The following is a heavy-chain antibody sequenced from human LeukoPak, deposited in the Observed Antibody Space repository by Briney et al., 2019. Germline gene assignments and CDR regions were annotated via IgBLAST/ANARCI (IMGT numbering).Heavy chain of an antibody. D-gene: IGHD4-17*01. CDR1: SFISYG. J-gene: IGHJ4*02. Sequence: GGSLRLSCAASSFISYGMHWVRQAPGKGLEWGGVISDDGRRKDYADSVKGRFTISRDNSKDTLYLQMNSLRAEDTAVYYCAKRPSDYGDYVSYFYYWGQGTLVTVSS. CDR2: ISDDGRRK. V-gene: IGHV3-30*18. CDR3: AKRPSDYGDYVSYFYY.